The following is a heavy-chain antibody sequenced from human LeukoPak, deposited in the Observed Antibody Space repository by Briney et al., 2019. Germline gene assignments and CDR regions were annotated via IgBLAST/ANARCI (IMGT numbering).Heavy chain of an antibody. CDR1: GFTFDDYA. D-gene: IGHD5-12*01. J-gene: IGHJ4*02. CDR2: ISWNSGSI. Sequence: GGSLRLSCAASGFTFDDYAMHWVRQAPGKGLEWVSGISWNSGSIGYADSVKGRFTISRDNAKNSLYLQMNSLRAEDAALYYCAKDAGYSGYDFGDYWGQGTLVTVSS. V-gene: IGHV3-9*01. CDR3: AKDAGYSGYDFGDY.